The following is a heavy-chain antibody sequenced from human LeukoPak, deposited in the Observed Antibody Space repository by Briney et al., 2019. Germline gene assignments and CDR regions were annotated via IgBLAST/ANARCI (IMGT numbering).Heavy chain of an antibody. CDR3: ARDLASLSFGWFDS. CDR2: ISSSSYI. Sequence: PGGSLRLSCAASGFTFSSYSMNWVRQAPGKGLEWVSSISSSSYIYYADSVKGRFTISRDNAKNSLFLQMDSLRAEDTAVYYCARDLASLSFGWFDSWGQGTLVAVSS. V-gene: IGHV3-21*01. D-gene: IGHD3-3*01. CDR1: GFTFSSYS. J-gene: IGHJ5*01.